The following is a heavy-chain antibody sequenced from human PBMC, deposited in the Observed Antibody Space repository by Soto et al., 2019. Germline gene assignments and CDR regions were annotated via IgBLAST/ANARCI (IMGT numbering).Heavy chain of an antibody. Sequence: LRLSCAASGFTFSSYDMHWVRQATGKGLEWVSAIGTAGDTYYPGSVKGRFTISRENAKNSLYLQMNSLRAGDTAVYYCARGPPQYYYDSSGSPSFDYWGQGTLVTVSS. CDR2: IGTAGDT. CDR1: GFTFSSYD. D-gene: IGHD3-22*01. CDR3: ARGPPQYYYDSSGSPSFDY. J-gene: IGHJ4*02. V-gene: IGHV3-13*01.